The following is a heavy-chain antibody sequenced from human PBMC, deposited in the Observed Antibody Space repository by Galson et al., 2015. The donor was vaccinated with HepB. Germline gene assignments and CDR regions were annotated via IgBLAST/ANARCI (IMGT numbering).Heavy chain of an antibody. Sequence: SLRLSCAASGFSFSDYYMTWLRQAPGKGLEWLSYMSPTSSYTSPADSVRGRFTISRDNAKKSLYLQMKSLRAEDTAVYYCARSAAYCGGDCYPGASYYFDYWGRGTLVTVSS. CDR3: ARSAAYCGGDCYPGASYYFDY. CDR2: MSPTSSYT. J-gene: IGHJ4*02. CDR1: GFSFSDYY. D-gene: IGHD2-21*01. V-gene: IGHV3-11*06.